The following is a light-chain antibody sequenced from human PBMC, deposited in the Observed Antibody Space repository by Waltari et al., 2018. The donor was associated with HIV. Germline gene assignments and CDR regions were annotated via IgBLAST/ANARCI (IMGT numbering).Light chain of an antibody. CDR2: AAS. CDR3: QKYNSAPSIT. J-gene: IGKJ5*01. V-gene: IGKV1-27*01. Sequence: DIQMTQSPSSLSASVGDRVTITCRASQGISNYLAWYQQKPGKVPKLLIYAASTLQSGVPSRFSGSGSGTDFTLTNSSLQPEDAASYYCQKYNSAPSITFGQGTRLEIK. CDR1: QGISNY.